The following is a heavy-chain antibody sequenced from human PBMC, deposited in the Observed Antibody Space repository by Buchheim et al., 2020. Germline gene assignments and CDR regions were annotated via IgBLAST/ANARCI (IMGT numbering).Heavy chain of an antibody. V-gene: IGHV3-11*05. Sequence: QVQLVESGGGLVKPGGSLRLSCAASGFTFSDYYMSWTRQAPGKGLEWVSYISSSISYTNYADSVKGRFTISRANAQPSLYLQMNSLRAEDTAVYYCARIPNVTHFDYWGQGTL. CDR1: GFTFSDYY. CDR3: ARIPNVTHFDY. J-gene: IGHJ4*02. CDR2: ISSSISYT. D-gene: IGHD1-1*01.